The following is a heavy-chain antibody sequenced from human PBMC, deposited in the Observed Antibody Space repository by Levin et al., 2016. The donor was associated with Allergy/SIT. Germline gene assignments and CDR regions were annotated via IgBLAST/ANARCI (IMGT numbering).Heavy chain of an antibody. CDR2: ISSSSTTL. Sequence: VRQAPGKGLEWVSYISSSSTTLYYADSVKGRFTISRDNAKNSLYLEMNSLRAEDTAVYYCARGTTGGYSSLAYWGQGTLVTVSS. J-gene: IGHJ4*02. CDR3: ARGTTGGYSSLAY. V-gene: IGHV3-48*01. D-gene: IGHD2-8*02.